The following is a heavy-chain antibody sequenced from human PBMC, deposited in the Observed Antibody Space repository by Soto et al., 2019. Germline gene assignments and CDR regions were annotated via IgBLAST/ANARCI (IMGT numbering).Heavy chain of an antibody. CDR1: GYIFTSYD. Sequence: ASVKVSCKTSGYIFTSYDISWVRQAPGHGLEWMGWISTQNGNTDYAEKLRGRVTMTTDTSTSTAYVELRSLRSDDRAVYYCARALTYYYALDVWGQGTTVTVSS. J-gene: IGHJ6*02. CDR2: ISTQNGNT. V-gene: IGHV1-18*01. CDR3: ARALTYYYALDV.